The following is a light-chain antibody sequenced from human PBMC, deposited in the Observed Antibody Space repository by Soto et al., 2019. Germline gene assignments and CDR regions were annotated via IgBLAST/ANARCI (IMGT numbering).Light chain of an antibody. CDR1: QSVSSN. J-gene: IGKJ1*01. CDR3: QQYNDWPRT. CDR2: DAS. Sequence: EIVMTQSPATLSVSPGERATLSCRASQSVSSNSAWYQQKPGQAPRLLIFDASTRATGIPARFSGSGSGTEFTLTINSLQFEDFAVYYCQQYNDWPRTFGQGTKVEIK. V-gene: IGKV3-15*01.